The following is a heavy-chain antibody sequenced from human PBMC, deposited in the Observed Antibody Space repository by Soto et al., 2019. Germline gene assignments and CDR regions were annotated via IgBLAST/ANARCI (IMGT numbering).Heavy chain of an antibody. Sequence: EVQLLESGGGLAQPGGSLRLSCAASGFMCSRYAMSWVRQAPGKGLERVSTISGSGADFYDADSVKGRFIISRDNPKNTLSLQMHSLRDDDTAVYYCAKRTGVLATTGGAFDIWGQGTVVTVSS. J-gene: IGHJ3*02. V-gene: IGHV3-23*01. D-gene: IGHD5-12*01. CDR2: ISGSGADF. CDR1: GFMCSRYA. CDR3: AKRTGVLATTGGAFDI.